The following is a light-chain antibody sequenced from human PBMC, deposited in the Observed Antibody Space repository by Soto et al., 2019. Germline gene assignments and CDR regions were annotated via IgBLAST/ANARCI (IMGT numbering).Light chain of an antibody. CDR2: EVS. CDR1: SSDVGGYNF. V-gene: IGLV2-14*01. CDR3: SSYTSSDTYV. Sequence: QSALTQPASVSGSLGQSITISCTGTSSDVGGYNFVSWYQQHPGKAPRLMIFEVSNRPSGVSYRFSGSKSGNTASLTISGLQAEDEADYYCSSYTSSDTYVFGTGTKVTVL. J-gene: IGLJ1*01.